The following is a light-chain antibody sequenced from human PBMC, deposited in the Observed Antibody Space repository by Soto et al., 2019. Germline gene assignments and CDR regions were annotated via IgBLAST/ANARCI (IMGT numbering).Light chain of an antibody. CDR2: DAS. V-gene: IGKV3-11*01. CDR3: QQYGSFHLT. Sequence: EIVLTQSPATLSLSPGERATLSCRASQSVNTYLGWYQQRPGQAPILLIYDASNRATGIPARFSGSGSGTDFTLTISSLEPEDFAVYYCQQYGSFHLTFGQGTRLEIK. J-gene: IGKJ5*01. CDR1: QSVNTY.